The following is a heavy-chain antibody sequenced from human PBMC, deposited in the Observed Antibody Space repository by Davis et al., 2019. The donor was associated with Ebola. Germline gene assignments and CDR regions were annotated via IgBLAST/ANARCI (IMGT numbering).Heavy chain of an antibody. Sequence: GSLRLSCAASGFTFSSYAMSWIRQPPGKGLEWIGEINHSGSTNYNPSLKSRVTISVDTSKNQFSLKLSSVTAADTAVYYCAREGKGYSYGQGRYYYYGMDVWGQGTTVTVSS. D-gene: IGHD5-18*01. CDR2: INHSGST. J-gene: IGHJ6*02. CDR1: GFTFSSYA. CDR3: AREGKGYSYGQGRYYYYGMDV. V-gene: IGHV4-34*01.